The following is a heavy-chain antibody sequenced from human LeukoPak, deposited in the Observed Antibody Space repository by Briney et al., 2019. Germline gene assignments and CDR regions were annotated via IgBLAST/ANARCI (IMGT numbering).Heavy chain of an antibody. D-gene: IGHD3-22*01. CDR1: GFTFDDYA. Sequence: GRSLRLSCAASGFTFDDYAMHWVRQAPGKGLGWVSGISWNSGSIGYADSVKGRFTISRDNAKNSLYLQMNSLRAEDTALYYCAKDYYYDSSGPNFDYWGQGTLVTVSS. CDR3: AKDYYYDSSGPNFDY. CDR2: ISWNSGSI. J-gene: IGHJ4*02. V-gene: IGHV3-9*01.